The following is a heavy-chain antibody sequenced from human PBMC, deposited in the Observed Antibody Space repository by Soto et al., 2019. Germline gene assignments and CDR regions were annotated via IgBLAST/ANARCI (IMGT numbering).Heavy chain of an antibody. CDR1: GGSVSSGSYY. J-gene: IGHJ4*02. CDR3: ARVAVFGVVLDS. V-gene: IGHV4-61*01. D-gene: IGHD3-3*01. CDR2: VYYSGRT. Sequence: QVQMQESGPGLVKPSETLSLSCTVSGGSVSSGSYYWSWIRQSPGKGLEWIGIVYYSGRTNYNPSFKSRVTISVDTSKNQFSLKLTSVTAADTAMYFCARVAVFGVVLDSWGQGTQVSVSS.